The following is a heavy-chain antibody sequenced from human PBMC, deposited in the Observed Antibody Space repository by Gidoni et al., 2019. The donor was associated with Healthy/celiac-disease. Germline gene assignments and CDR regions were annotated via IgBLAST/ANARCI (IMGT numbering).Heavy chain of an antibody. CDR3: ARDLGMATNRRFDY. D-gene: IGHD5-12*01. CDR1: GFPFSSYW. CDR2: IKQDGSEK. J-gene: IGHJ4*02. Sequence: EVQLVESGGGLVQPGGSLSLSCAASGFPFSSYWMSWVRQAPGKGLEWVANIKQDGSEKYYVDSVKGRFTISRDNAKNSLYLQMNSLRAEDTAVYYCARDLGMATNRRFDYWGQGTLVTVSS. V-gene: IGHV3-7*01.